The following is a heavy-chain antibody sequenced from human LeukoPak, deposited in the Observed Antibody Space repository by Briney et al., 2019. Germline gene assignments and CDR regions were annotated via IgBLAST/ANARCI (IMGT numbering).Heavy chain of an antibody. D-gene: IGHD1-26*01. V-gene: IGHV3-23*01. J-gene: IGHJ4*02. CDR1: GFTLSSYA. CDR3: AKDPAYIAGARGLFYFDY. Sequence: GGSLRLSCAASGFTLSSYAMSWARQAPGKGLEWVSAISDSCGSTYYADSVKGRFTISRDNSKNTLYLQMNSLRAEDTAVYYGAKDPAYIAGARGLFYFDYWGQGTLVTVSS. CDR2: ISDSCGST.